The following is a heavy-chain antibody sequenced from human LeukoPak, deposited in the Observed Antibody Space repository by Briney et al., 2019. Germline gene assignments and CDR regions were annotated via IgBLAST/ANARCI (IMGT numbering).Heavy chain of an antibody. J-gene: IGHJ4*02. CDR2: MTSDTRTI. D-gene: IGHD1-1*01. CDR1: GFTFSIYS. CDR3: ARSVEGHFDY. Sequence: PGGSLRLSCAASGFTFSIYSMNWVRQAPGKGLEWISYMTSDTRTIHYADSVRGRFTISRDNAKKSSYLQMNDLSDDDTAVYYCARSVEGHFDYWGQGTLVTVSS. V-gene: IGHV3-48*02.